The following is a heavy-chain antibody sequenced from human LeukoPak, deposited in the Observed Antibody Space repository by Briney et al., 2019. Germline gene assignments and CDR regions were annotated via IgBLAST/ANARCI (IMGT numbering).Heavy chain of an antibody. V-gene: IGHV3-30*18. CDR2: ISYDGSNK. CDR1: GFTFSSYS. Sequence: GGSLRLSCAASGFTFSSYSMHWVRQAPGKGLEWVAVISYDGSNKYYADSVKGRFTISRDNSKNTLYLQMNSLRAEDTAVYYCAKERALRYFDWTWDAFDIWGQGTMVTVSS. D-gene: IGHD3-9*01. J-gene: IGHJ3*02. CDR3: AKERALRYFDWTWDAFDI.